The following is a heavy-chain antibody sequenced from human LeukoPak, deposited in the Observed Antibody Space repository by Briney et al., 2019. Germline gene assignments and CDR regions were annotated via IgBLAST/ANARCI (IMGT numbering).Heavy chain of an antibody. CDR1: GFTFSSYW. CDR2: IKQDGSEK. V-gene: IGHV3-7*01. CDR3: ARAGQAGTADY. J-gene: IGHJ4*02. D-gene: IGHD2-21*02. Sequence: PGGSLSLSCAASGFTFSSYWMSWVRQAPGKGLEWVANIKQDGSEKYYVDSVKGRFTISRDNAKNSLYLQMNSLRADDTGIYYCARAGQAGTADYWGQGTLVTVSS.